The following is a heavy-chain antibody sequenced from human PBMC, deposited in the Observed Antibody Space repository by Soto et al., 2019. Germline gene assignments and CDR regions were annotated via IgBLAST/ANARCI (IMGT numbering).Heavy chain of an antibody. CDR3: AHIVVAGLGYYFAY. J-gene: IGHJ4*02. CDR2: IYWDDDK. D-gene: IGHD6-19*01. CDR1: GFSLSSTRMA. V-gene: IGHV2-5*02. Sequence: QITLKESGPTLVKPTQTLTLTCTFSGFSLSSTRMAVGWIRQPPGKALEWLALIYWDDDKRYSPFLKSRLTITKDTSNNQVVLTMSNMDPVDTARYYCAHIVVAGLGYYFAYWGQGTLVTVSS.